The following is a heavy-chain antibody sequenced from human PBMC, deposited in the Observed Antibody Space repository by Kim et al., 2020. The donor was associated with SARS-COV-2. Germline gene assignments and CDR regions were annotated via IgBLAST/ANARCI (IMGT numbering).Heavy chain of an antibody. V-gene: IGHV4-34*01. Sequence: SETLSLTCKVYGGAFSGHYWSWIRQRPGKGLEWVGEIDHSGISTYHPFLESRVTISKDTARNDFSLTLRSVTAADTAVYHCATGLWRSYSSSHYYIYGLDVWGHGTTVIVSS. CDR3: ATGLWRSYSSSHYYIYGLDV. CDR1: GGAFSGHY. J-gene: IGHJ6*02. D-gene: IGHD3-16*02. CDR2: IDHSGIS.